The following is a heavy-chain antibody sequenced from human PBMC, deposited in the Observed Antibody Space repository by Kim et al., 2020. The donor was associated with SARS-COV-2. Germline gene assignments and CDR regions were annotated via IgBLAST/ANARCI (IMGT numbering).Heavy chain of an antibody. Sequence: SETLSLTCTVSGGSISSYYWSWIRQPPGKGLEWIGYIYYSGSTNYNPSLKSRVTISVDTSKNQFSLKLSSVTAADTAVYYCARGRVLRFVLDYWGQGTL. CDR3: ARGRVLRFVLDY. J-gene: IGHJ4*02. V-gene: IGHV4-59*13. D-gene: IGHD3-3*01. CDR1: GGSISSYY. CDR2: IYYSGST.